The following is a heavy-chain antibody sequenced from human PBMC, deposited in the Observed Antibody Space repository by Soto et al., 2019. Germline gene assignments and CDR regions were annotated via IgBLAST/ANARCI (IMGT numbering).Heavy chain of an antibody. D-gene: IGHD4-17*01. Sequence: EVQLLQSGGGLVQPGGSLRLSCVGSGFTFSRYAMIWVRQTPGKGLEWVSGIGDRGTTTYYADSVKGLFTISRDNSGNTLFLQMNSLRAEDTAVYYCAKDRLGDYYYYGMDVWGQGTTVTVS. CDR3: AKDRLGDYYYYGMDV. CDR1: GFTFSRYA. V-gene: IGHV3-23*01. J-gene: IGHJ6*02. CDR2: IGDRGTTT.